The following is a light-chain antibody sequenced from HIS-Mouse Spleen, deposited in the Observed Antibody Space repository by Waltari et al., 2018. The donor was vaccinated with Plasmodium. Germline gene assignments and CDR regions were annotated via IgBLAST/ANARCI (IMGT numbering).Light chain of an antibody. CDR2: KAS. CDR1: QSISSW. V-gene: IGKV1-5*03. CDR3: QQYNSYWT. J-gene: IGKJ1*01. Sequence: DIQMTQSPSTLSASVGDRVTITCRASQSISSWLAWYQQKPGKAPKLLIYKASSLESGVPSRFRGSGSGTEFTLTISSLQPDDFATYYCQQYNSYWTVGQGTKVEIK.